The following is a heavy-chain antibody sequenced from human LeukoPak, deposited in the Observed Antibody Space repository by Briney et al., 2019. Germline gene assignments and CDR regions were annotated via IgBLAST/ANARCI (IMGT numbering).Heavy chain of an antibody. CDR1: GFNFSNFA. CDR2: ISRDGSVT. Sequence: GGSLRLSCVTSGFNFSNFAMSWVRQAPGKGLEWVSAISRDGSVTYNADSVKGRFAISRDNSKNSMWLQMNSLGADDTAVYYCAKISSIEMSYWGQGTLVTVSS. V-gene: IGHV3-23*01. J-gene: IGHJ4*02. D-gene: IGHD5-24*01. CDR3: AKISSIEMSY.